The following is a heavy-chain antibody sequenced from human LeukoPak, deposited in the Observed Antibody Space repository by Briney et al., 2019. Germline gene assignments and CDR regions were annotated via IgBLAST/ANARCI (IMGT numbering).Heavy chain of an antibody. J-gene: IGHJ4*02. CDR1: GFTFSSYS. V-gene: IGHV3-48*04. CDR3: ARPGYSSSNGFDY. Sequence: GGSLRLSCAASGFTFSSYSMNWVRQAPGKGLEWVSYISSSGSTIYYADSVKGRFTISRDNAKNSLYLQMNSLRAEDTAVYYCARPGYSSSNGFDYWGQGTLVTVSS. CDR2: ISSSGSTI. D-gene: IGHD6-6*01.